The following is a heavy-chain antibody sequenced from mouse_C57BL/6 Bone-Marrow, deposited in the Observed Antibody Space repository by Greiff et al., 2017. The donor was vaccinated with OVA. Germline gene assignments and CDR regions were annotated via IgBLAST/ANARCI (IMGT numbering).Heavy chain of an antibody. J-gene: IGHJ4*01. Sequence: VQLPQSGAELARPGASVKLSCKASGYTFTSYGISWVKQRPGQGLEWIGEIYPRSGNPYYNEKFKGQATLTADTSSSTAYMELRSLTSEDSAVYFCARWDGGAMDDWGQGTSVTVSS. V-gene: IGHV1-81*01. CDR1: GYTFTSYG. CDR3: ARWDGGAMDD. CDR2: IYPRSGNP. D-gene: IGHD4-1*01.